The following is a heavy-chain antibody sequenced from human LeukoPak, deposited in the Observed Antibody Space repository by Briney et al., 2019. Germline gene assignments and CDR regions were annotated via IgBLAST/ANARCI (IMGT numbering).Heavy chain of an antibody. CDR3: ATPLGDYYDSSGSQLDI. Sequence: SETLSLTCAVYGGSFSGYYWSWIRQPPGKGLEWIGGINHSGSTNYNPSLKSRVTISVDTSKNQFSLKLSSVTAADTAVYYCATPLGDYYDSSGSQLDIWGQGTMVTVSS. CDR2: INHSGST. J-gene: IGHJ3*02. D-gene: IGHD3-22*01. CDR1: GGSFSGYY. V-gene: IGHV4-34*01.